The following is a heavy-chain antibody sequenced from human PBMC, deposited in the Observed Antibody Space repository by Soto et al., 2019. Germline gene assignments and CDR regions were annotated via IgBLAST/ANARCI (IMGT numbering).Heavy chain of an antibody. CDR1: GGSFSGYY. Sequence: SETLSLTCAVYGGSFSGYYWSWIRQPPGKGLEWIGEINHSGSTNYNPSLKSRVTISVDTSKNQFSLKLSSVTAADTAVYYCARGAKGYMDVWGKGTTVTVSS. V-gene: IGHV4-34*01. CDR2: INHSGST. J-gene: IGHJ6*03. CDR3: ARGAKGYMDV.